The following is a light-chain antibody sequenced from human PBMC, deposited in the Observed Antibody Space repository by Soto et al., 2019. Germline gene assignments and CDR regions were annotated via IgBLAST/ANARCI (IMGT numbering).Light chain of an antibody. CDR3: QVWDSSSDHAV. CDR2: DDS. V-gene: IGLV3-21*02. J-gene: IGLJ2*01. CDR1: DIGSYS. Sequence: SYELTQPPSVSVAPGQTARITCGGNDIGSYSVHWYQQRPGRAPVLVVYDDSDRPSGIPERFSGSNSGNTATLAISRVEVGDEADYYCQVWDSSSDHAVFGGGTKLTVL.